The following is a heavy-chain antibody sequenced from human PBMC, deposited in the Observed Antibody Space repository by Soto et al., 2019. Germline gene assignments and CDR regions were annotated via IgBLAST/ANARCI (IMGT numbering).Heavy chain of an antibody. J-gene: IGHJ4*02. V-gene: IGHV3-53*01. CDR2: IYSGGST. D-gene: IGHD1-26*01. CDR1: GFTVSSNY. CDR3: ARDHASGSLDY. Sequence: GGSLRLSCAASGFTVSSNYMSWVRQAPGKGLEWVSVIYSGGSTYYADSVKGRFTISRDNSKNTLYLQMNSLRAEDTAVYYCARDHASGSLDYWGQGTLVTVSS.